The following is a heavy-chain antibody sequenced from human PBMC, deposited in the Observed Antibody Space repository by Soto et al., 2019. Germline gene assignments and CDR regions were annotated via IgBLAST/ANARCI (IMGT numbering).Heavy chain of an antibody. CDR1: GFNISYNA. Sequence: HPGGSLRLSCVASGFNISYNAMSWVRQAPGKGLQWVSTLINSGESTYYADSVKGRFTISRDNSKNTLYLQMNSLRAEDTAVYYCAKDRRIAAAAMDVWGKGTKVTVS. J-gene: IGHJ6*04. V-gene: IGHV3-23*01. CDR3: AKDRRIAAAAMDV. CDR2: LINSGEST. D-gene: IGHD6-13*01.